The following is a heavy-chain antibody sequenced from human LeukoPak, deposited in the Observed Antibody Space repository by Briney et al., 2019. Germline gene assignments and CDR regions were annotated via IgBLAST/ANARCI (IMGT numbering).Heavy chain of an antibody. J-gene: IGHJ6*02. Sequence: SETLSLTCTVSGGSISSYYWSWIRQPLGKGLEWIGYIYYSGSTNYNPSLKSRVTISVDTSKNQFSLKLSSVTAADTAVYYCARGVSVYGMDVWGQGTTVTVSS. CDR1: GGSISSYY. CDR3: ARGVSVYGMDV. CDR2: IYYSGST. V-gene: IGHV4-59*01.